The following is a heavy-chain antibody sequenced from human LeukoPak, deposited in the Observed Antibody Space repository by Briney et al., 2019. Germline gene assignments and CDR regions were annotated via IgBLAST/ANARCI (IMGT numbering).Heavy chain of an antibody. CDR3: ARDPEYSSSSMVDY. D-gene: IGHD6-6*01. CDR1: GYTFTGYY. J-gene: IGHJ4*02. CDR2: IDPNSGGT. V-gene: IGHV1-2*02. Sequence: GASVKVSCKASGYTFTGYYMHWVRQAPGQGLEWMGWIDPNSGGTNYAQKFQGRVTMTRDTSISTAYMELSRLRSDDTAVYYCARDPEYSSSSMVDYWGQGTLVTVSS.